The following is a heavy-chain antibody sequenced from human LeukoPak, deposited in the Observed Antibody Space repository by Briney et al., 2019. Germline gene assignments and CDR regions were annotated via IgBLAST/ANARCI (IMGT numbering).Heavy chain of an antibody. CDR1: GGSISSYY. V-gene: IGHV4-59*01. CDR2: IYYSGST. D-gene: IGHD3-9*01. CDR3: ARDQVQYDILTGYYYYYMDV. Sequence: SETLSLTCTVSGGSISSYYWSWIRQPPGKGLEWIGYIYYSGSTNYNPSLKSRVTISVDTSKNQFSLKLSSVTAADTAVYYCARDQVQYDILTGYYYYYMDVWGKGTTVTVSS. J-gene: IGHJ6*03.